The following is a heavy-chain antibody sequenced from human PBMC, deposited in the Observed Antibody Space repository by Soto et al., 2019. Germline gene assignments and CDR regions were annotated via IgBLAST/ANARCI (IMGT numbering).Heavy chain of an antibody. CDR2: IYYSGIT. CDR3: ASHGSN. Sequence: PSETLSLTCTASGVSISYSSYYWGWIRRPPGKGLEWIGTIYYSGITYYNPSLKSRVTIPVDTSKNQFSLKLASVTAADTAVYYCASHGSNWGQGTLVA. CDR1: GVSISYSSYY. V-gene: IGHV4-39*01. J-gene: IGHJ4*02.